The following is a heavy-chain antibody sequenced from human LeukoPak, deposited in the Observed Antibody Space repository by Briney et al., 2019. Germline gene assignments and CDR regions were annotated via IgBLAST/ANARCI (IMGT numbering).Heavy chain of an antibody. Sequence: GGSLRLSCAASGFTFSSYAMHWVRQAPGKGLEWVAVISYDGSNKYYADSVKGRFTISRDNSKNTLYLHMNSLIAEDTAVYYCAREGCCSSTSCYLYYCYYGMGVWGQGTTVTVSS. J-gene: IGHJ6*02. V-gene: IGHV3-30-3*01. CDR3: AREGCCSSTSCYLYYCYYGMGV. D-gene: IGHD2-2*01. CDR1: GFTFSSYA. CDR2: ISYDGSNK.